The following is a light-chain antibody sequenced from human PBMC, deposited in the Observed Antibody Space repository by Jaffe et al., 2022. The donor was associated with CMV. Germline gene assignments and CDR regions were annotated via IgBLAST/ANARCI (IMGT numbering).Light chain of an antibody. CDR2: DVS. Sequence: QSALTQPRSVSGSPGQSATISCTGVSSDVGGYNYVSWYQQHPGKAPKLMIYDVSKRPSGVPDRFSGSKSGDTASLTISGLQAEDEADYYCCSYAGSYIWVFGGGTKLTVL. CDR1: SSDVGGYNY. J-gene: IGLJ3*02. V-gene: IGLV2-11*01. CDR3: CSYAGSYIWV.